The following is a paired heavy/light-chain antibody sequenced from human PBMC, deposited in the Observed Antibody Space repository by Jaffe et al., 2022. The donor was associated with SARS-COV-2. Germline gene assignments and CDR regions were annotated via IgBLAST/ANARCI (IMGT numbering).Light chain of an antibody. CDR2: DAS. V-gene: IGKV3-20*01. CDR1: LSVAGSY. Sequence: EIVLTQSPGTLSLSAGEAAALSCRASLSVAGSYLAWYQQKPGQSPRLLIYDASSRASGIPDRFSGSGSGTDFTLTITRLEPEDSAMYYCQQYGRSPFTFGPGTKVEIK. J-gene: IGKJ3*01. CDR3: QQYGRSPFT.
Heavy chain of an antibody. Sequence: EVQLVQSGAQVKKPGESLRISCKGSGYSFEKYWIAWVRQMPGKGLEWMGVVYPGDSDTRYSQSFAGQVIMSADKSTNTAYLQWSSLKASDTAIYYCARGQYHSTWGWYDPWGQGTLVTVSS. CDR3: ARGQYHSTWGWYDP. J-gene: IGHJ5*02. CDR2: VYPGDSDT. CDR1: GYSFEKYW. D-gene: IGHD4-4*01. V-gene: IGHV5-51*01.